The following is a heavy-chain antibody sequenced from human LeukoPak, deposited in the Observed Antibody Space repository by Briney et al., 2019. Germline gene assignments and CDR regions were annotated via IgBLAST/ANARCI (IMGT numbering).Heavy chain of an antibody. V-gene: IGHV4-38-2*02. CDR2: IYHSGSS. D-gene: IGHD4-17*01. J-gene: IGHJ4*02. CDR3: ARDLRDPKTNGDHGGRFDY. Sequence: SETLSLTCTVSGYSISSGYYWGWIRQPPGRGLEWIGSIYHSGSSYYNPSLKSRVTISIDTSKNQFSLKLSSVTAADTAVYYCARDLRDPKTNGDHGGRFDYWGQGTLVTVSS. CDR1: GYSISSGYY.